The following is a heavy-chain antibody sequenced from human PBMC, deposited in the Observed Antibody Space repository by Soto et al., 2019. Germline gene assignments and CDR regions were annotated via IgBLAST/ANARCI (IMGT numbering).Heavy chain of an antibody. Sequence: QVQLVQSGAEVKKPGSSVKVSCKASGGTFSSYAISWVRQAPGQGLEWMGGIIPIFGTANYAQKFQGRVTITADEDTSTAYMELSSLRSEDTAVYYCARTRGIMVVVVAATYYYYGMDVWGQGTTVTVSS. CDR1: GGTFSSYA. J-gene: IGHJ6*02. CDR2: IIPIFGTA. CDR3: ARTRGIMVVVVAATYYYYGMDV. D-gene: IGHD2-15*01. V-gene: IGHV1-69*01.